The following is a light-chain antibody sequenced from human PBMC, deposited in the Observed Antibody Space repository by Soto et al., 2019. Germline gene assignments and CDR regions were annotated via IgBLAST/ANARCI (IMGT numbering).Light chain of an antibody. V-gene: IGKV1-5*01. CDR3: QQYHTTPLT. Sequence: DIQMTQSPSTLSASVGDRVTVTCRASQSIITWLAWYQQKPGKAPKLMIYDVSNLESGVPSRFSGSGSGTEFTLTISGLQPDDFATYYCQQYHTTPLTFGGGTKVEIK. CDR1: QSIITW. J-gene: IGKJ4*01. CDR2: DVS.